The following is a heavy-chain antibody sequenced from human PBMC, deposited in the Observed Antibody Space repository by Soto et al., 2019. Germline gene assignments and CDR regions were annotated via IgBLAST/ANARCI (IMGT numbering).Heavy chain of an antibody. D-gene: IGHD3-10*01. CDR2: IYYIGST. CDR1: GGSISSGGYY. V-gene: IGHV4-31*03. J-gene: IGHJ3*02. Sequence: PSETLSLTCTVSGGSISSGGYYWSWIRQHPGKGLEWIGYIYYIGSTYYNPSLKSRVTISVDTSKNQFSLKLSSVTAADTAVYYCARDESGRPETIWGQGTMVTVSS. CDR3: ARDESGRPETI.